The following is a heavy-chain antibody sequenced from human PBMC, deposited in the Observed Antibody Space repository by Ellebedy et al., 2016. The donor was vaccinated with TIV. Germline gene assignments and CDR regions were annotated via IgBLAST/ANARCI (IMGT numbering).Heavy chain of an antibody. J-gene: IGHJ2*01. CDR2: IWYDGSNK. Sequence: GESLKISCAASGFTFSSYGMHWVRQAPGKGLEWVAVIWYDGSNKYYADSVKGRFTISRDNSKNTLYLQMNSLRAEDTAVYYCARDSSGYNNRGSFDLWGRGTLVTVSS. D-gene: IGHD5-24*01. CDR1: GFTFSSYG. V-gene: IGHV3-33*01. CDR3: ARDSSGYNNRGSFDL.